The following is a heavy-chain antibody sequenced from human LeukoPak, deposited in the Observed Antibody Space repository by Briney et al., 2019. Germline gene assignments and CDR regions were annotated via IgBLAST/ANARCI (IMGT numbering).Heavy chain of an antibody. D-gene: IGHD2/OR15-2a*01. CDR3: ARVGLQEGYFYYFDY. CDR1: GGSISSSSYY. Sequence: SETLSLTCTVSGGSISSSSYYWGWIRQPPGKGLEWIGYTYYSGSTNYNPSLKGRVTISVDTSKNQFSLKLSSVTAADTAVYYCARVGLQEGYFYYFDYWGQGTLVTVSS. CDR2: TYYSGST. J-gene: IGHJ4*02. V-gene: IGHV4-61*05.